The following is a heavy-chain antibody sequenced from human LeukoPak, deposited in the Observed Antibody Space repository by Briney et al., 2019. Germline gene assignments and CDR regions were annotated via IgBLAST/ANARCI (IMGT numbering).Heavy chain of an antibody. D-gene: IGHD2-2*01. Sequence: GPSLRLSCAVSGPTFISSAIGCVRYARGKWLEWVSSISVSGGSTYYAGSVKGRFTISRDNSKNTLYLQMNSLRAEDTAVYYCALTVGYCSSTSCYFDYWGQGTLVTVSS. CDR3: ALTVGYCSSTSCYFDY. CDR1: GPTFISSA. V-gene: IGHV3-23*01. J-gene: IGHJ4*02. CDR2: ISVSGGST.